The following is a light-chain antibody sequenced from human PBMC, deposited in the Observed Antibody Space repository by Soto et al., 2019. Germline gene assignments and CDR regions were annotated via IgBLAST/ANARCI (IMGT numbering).Light chain of an antibody. CDR2: DVS. Sequence: QSALTQPASVSGPPGQSITISCTGTSSDVGGYNYVSWYQQHPGKAPKLMIYDVSDRPSGVSNRFSASKSGNTASLTISGLLAEDEADYYCCSYTSSSTPGVFGTGTKLTVL. CDR3: CSYTSSSTPGV. V-gene: IGLV2-14*03. J-gene: IGLJ1*01. CDR1: SSDVGGYNY.